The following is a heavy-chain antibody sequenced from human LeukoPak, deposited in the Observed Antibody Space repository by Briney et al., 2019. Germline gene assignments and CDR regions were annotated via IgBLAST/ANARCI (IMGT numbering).Heavy chain of an antibody. CDR1: GYTFIGYY. CDR3: ARGNGPENA. Sequence: ASVKVSCKASGYTFIGYYMYWVRQAPGHRLEWMGWINPSSGDTDYPQKFQGRVTMTRDTSINTGYMELRRLTSDYTAVYYCARGNGPENAWGQGTLVTVSS. D-gene: IGHD2-8*01. CDR2: INPSSGDT. J-gene: IGHJ5*02. V-gene: IGHV1-2*02.